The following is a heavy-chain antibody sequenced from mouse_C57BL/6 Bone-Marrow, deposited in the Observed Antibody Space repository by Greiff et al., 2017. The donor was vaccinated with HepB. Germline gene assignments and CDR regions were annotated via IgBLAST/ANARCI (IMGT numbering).Heavy chain of an antibody. D-gene: IGHD2-4*01. Sequence: VQLQQSGVELAKPGASVKLSCKASGYTFTSYWMHWVKHRPGQGLEWIGYINPSSGYTKYNQKFKDKATLTADKSSSTAYMQLGSLTYEDSAVYYCARETFYDEYGGFAYWGQGTLVTVSA. CDR1: GYTFTSYW. CDR2: INPSSGYT. V-gene: IGHV1-7*01. J-gene: IGHJ3*01. CDR3: ARETFYDEYGGFAY.